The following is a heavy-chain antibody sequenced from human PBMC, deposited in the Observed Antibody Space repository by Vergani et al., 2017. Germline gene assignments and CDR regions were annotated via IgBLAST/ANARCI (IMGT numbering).Heavy chain of an antibody. V-gene: IGHV3-21*01. D-gene: IGHD4-17*01. CDR3: ARDWVGYGDSPIYWYFDL. CDR2: ISSSSSYI. Sequence: EVQLVESGGGLVQPGGSLRLSCAASGFTFSNYWMHWVRQAPGQGLVWVSSISSSSSYIYYADSVKGRFTISRDNAKNSLYLQMNSLRAEDTAVYYCARDWVGYGDSPIYWYFDLWGRGTLVTVSS. CDR1: GFTFSNYW. J-gene: IGHJ2*01.